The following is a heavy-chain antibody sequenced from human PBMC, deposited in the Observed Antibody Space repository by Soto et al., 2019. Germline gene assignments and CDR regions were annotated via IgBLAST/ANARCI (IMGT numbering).Heavy chain of an antibody. D-gene: IGHD3-10*01. J-gene: IGHJ6*02. Sequence: ASVKVSCKASGYTFTGYYMHWVRQAPGQGLEWMGWISAYNGNTNYAQKLQGRVTMTTDTSTSTAYMELRSLRSDDTAVYYCARESLWFPFYYYYGMDVWGQGTTVTVSS. V-gene: IGHV1-18*04. CDR2: ISAYNGNT. CDR3: ARESLWFPFYYYYGMDV. CDR1: GYTFTGYY.